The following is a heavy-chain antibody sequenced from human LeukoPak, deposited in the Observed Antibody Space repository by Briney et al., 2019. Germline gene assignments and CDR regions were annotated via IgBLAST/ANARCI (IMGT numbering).Heavy chain of an antibody. CDR1: GGSNSSYY. V-gene: IGHV4-4*07. CDR2: IYTSGST. J-gene: IGHJ5*02. D-gene: IGHD3-22*01. Sequence: PSETLSLTCTVSGGSNSSYYWSWIRQPAGKGLEWIGRIYTSGSTNYNPSLKSRVTISVDKSKNQFSLKLSSVTAADTAVYYCARVYDSSGYYPENWFDPWGQGTLVTVSS. CDR3: ARVYDSSGYYPENWFDP.